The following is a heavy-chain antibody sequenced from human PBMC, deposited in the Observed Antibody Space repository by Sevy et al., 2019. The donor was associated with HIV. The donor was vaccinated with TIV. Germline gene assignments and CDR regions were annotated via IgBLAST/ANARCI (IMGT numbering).Heavy chain of an antibody. V-gene: IGHV4-59*08. CDR3: ARRNDFDI. CDR1: GGSINSDH. J-gene: IGHJ3*02. CDR2: VYYTGGT. Sequence: SETLSLTCTVSGGSINSDHWNWIRQPPGKGLEWIWYVYYTGGTNYNPSLKNPVTISVDRTKNHFSLKLTSVTAADTAVYYCARRNDFDIWGQGTMVTVSS.